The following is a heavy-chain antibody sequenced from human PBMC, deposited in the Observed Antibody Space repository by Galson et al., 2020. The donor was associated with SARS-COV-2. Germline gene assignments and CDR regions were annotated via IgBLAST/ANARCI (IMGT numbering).Heavy chain of an antibody. CDR1: GGSITSGHYC. J-gene: IGHJ5*02. CDR2: DYCSGRT. CDR3: ATVVDASGYAACYDS. D-gene: IGHD3-22*01. V-gene: IGHV4-30-4*02. Sequence: ETSETLTLTCTVSGGSITSGHYCWSWIRQPPGKGLEWIGYDYCSGRTYYNPSPKRRVSTSLDTSKNQFSLKLTSMTVADTAVYYWATVVDASGYAACYDSWGQGTLVTVSS.